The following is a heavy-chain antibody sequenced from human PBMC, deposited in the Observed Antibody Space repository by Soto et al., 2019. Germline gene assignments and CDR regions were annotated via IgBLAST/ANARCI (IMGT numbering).Heavy chain of an antibody. CDR1: GYTFTGYY. Sequence: ASVKVSCKASGYTFTGYYMHWVRQAPGQGLEWMGWINPNSGGTNYAQKLQGWVTMTRDTSISTAYMELSRLRSDDTAVYYCARARVRQWLAFDYWGQGTLVTVSS. V-gene: IGHV1-2*04. D-gene: IGHD6-19*01. CDR2: INPNSGGT. J-gene: IGHJ4*02. CDR3: ARARVRQWLAFDY.